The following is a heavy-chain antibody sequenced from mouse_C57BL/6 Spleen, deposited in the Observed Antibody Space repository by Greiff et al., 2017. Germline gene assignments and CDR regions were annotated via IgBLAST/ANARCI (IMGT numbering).Heavy chain of an antibody. D-gene: IGHD1-1*01. V-gene: IGHV1-55*01. CDR3: ARGGDNYYGSSYWFAY. CDR1: GYTFTSYW. J-gene: IGHJ3*01. CDR2: IYPGSGST. Sequence: QVQLQQSGAELVKPGASVKMSCKASGYTFTSYWITWVKQRPGQGLEWIGDIYPGSGSTNYNEKFKSKATLTVDTSSSTAYMQLSSLTSEDSAVYYCARGGDNYYGSSYWFAYWGQGTLVTVSA.